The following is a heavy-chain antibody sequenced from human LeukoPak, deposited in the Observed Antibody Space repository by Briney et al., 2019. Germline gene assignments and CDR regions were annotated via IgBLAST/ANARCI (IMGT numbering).Heavy chain of an antibody. Sequence: PSETLSLTCTVSGGSISSSSYYWGWIRQPPGKGLEWIGSIYYSGSTYNPSLKSRVTISVDTSKNQFSLKVSSVTAADTAVYYCARVKEPSGYHRSLRYFDYWGQGTLVTVSS. V-gene: IGHV4-39*07. D-gene: IGHD5-12*01. CDR1: GGSISSSSYY. J-gene: IGHJ4*02. CDR2: IYYSGST. CDR3: ARVKEPSGYHRSLRYFDY.